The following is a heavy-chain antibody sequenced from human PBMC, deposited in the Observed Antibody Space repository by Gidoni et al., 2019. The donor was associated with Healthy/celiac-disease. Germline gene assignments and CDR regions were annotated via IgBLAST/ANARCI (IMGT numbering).Heavy chain of an antibody. CDR1: GFTFTRYG. CDR2: ISAYNGNT. J-gene: IGHJ4*02. D-gene: IGHD5-18*01. Sequence: QVQLVQSGAEVKKPGASVKVSCKASGFTFTRYGISWVRQAPGQGLEWMGWISAYNGNTNYAQKLQGRVTMTTDTSTSTAYMERRSLRADDTAVYYWARDRVPGGYSYGWGDYWGQGTLVTVSS. CDR3: ARDRVPGGYSYGWGDY. V-gene: IGHV1-18*01.